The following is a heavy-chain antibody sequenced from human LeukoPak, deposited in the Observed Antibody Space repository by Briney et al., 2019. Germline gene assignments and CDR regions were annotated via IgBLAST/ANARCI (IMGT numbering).Heavy chain of an antibody. CDR2: VVVGSGNT. CDR1: GFTFTSSA. Sequence: SVKVSCKASGFTFTSSAMQWVRQARGQRLEWIGWVVVGSGNTNYAQKFQERVTITRDMSTSTAYMELSSLRSEDTAVYYCAADPGYDSSGYQFDYWGQGTLVTVPS. D-gene: IGHD3-22*01. V-gene: IGHV1-58*02. J-gene: IGHJ4*02. CDR3: AADPGYDSSGYQFDY.